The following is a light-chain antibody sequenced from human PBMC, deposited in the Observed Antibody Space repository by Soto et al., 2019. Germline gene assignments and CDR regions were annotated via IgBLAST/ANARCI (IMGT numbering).Light chain of an antibody. CDR3: AAWDDRMSGRV. J-gene: IGLJ3*02. V-gene: IGLV1-47*01. CDR1: TSNIGTNF. CDR2: RSN. Sequence: QSVLTQPPSASGTPGQRVTISCSGGTSNIGTNFVYWYHQLPGTAPKLLLYRSNQRPSGVSDRFSGSKSVTSASLAISGLRSEDEGDYYCAAWDDRMSGRVFGGGTKVTVL.